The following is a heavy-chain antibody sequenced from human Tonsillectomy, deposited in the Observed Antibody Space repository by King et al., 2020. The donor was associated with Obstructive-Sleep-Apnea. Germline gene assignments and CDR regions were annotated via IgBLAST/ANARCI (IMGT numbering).Heavy chain of an antibody. CDR1: GFTFSTYS. Sequence: VQLVESGGGLVKPGGSLRLSCVASGFTFSTYSMNWVRQAPGKGLEWVSSISSSTYDMYYADSVKGRFTISRDNAKNSLYLQMNSLRAEDTVVYYCAAHYGGDLIDCRGQGTLVTASS. J-gene: IGHJ4*02. CDR2: ISSSTYDM. V-gene: IGHV3-21*01. CDR3: AAHYGGDLIDC. D-gene: IGHD4-23*01.